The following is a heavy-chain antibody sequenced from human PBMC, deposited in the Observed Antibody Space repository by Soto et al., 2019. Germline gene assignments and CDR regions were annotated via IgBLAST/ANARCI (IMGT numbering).Heavy chain of an antibody. V-gene: IGHV3-23*01. CDR3: VKGGASYTSSWYAH. CDR1: GFTFSNYA. Sequence: PGGSLRLSCAASGFTFSNYAMHWVRQAPGKGLNWVSTISDSGGSIYYIDSVRGRFTISRGSSKNTLYLQMNSLRVEDTAIYYCVKGGASYTSSWYAHWGRGILVTVSS. D-gene: IGHD6-13*01. J-gene: IGHJ5*02. CDR2: ISDSGGSI.